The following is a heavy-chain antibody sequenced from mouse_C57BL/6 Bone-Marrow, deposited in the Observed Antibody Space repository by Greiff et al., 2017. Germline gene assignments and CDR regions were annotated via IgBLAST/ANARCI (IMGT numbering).Heavy chain of an antibody. D-gene: IGHD1-1*02. CDR3: ARNGLLLGW. V-gene: IGHV2-9-1*01. J-gene: IGHJ2*01. CDR2: IWTGGGA. CDR1: GFSLTSYA. Sequence: VKLKESGPGLVAPSQSLSITCTVSGFSLTSYAISWVRQPPGKGLEWLGVIWTGGGANYNSALKSRLSISKDNSKRQVFVKMNSLQTDDTARDYCARNGLLLGWWGQGTTLTVSS.